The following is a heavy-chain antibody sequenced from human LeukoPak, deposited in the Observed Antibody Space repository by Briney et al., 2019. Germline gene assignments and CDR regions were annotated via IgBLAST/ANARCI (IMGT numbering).Heavy chain of an antibody. D-gene: IGHD3-3*01. CDR1: GFTFSSYA. CDR2: ISYDGSNK. Sequence: GGPLRLSCAASGFTFSSYAMHWVRQAPGKGLEWVAVISYDGSNKYYADSVKGRFTISRDNSKNTLYLQMNILRAEDTAVYYCARDRGISRPYYDFWSGYYSMIFDYWGQGTLVTVSS. V-gene: IGHV3-30*04. J-gene: IGHJ4*02. CDR3: ARDRGISRPYYDFWSGYYSMIFDY.